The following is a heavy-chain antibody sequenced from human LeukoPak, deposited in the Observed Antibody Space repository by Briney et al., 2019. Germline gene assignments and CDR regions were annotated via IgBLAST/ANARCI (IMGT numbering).Heavy chain of an antibody. Sequence: GGSLRLSCAASGFTFSSYSMNWVRQAPGKGLEWVSYISSSSSTIYYADSVKGRFTISRDNAKNSLYLQMNSLRAEDTAVYYCARDVRGYSYGSFDYWGQGTLVTVSS. CDR2: ISSSSSTI. CDR3: ARDVRGYSYGSFDY. D-gene: IGHD5-18*01. V-gene: IGHV3-48*01. J-gene: IGHJ4*02. CDR1: GFTFSSYS.